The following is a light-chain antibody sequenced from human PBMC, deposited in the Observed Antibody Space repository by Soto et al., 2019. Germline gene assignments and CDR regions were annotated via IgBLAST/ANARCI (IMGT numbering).Light chain of an antibody. Sequence: DIQMTQSPSSVSASVGDRVSITCRASQGISSWLAWYQQKPGRDPELLIYTGSSLQSGVPSTFSGTGSRTDFTLTISSLQPEDAATYYCQQANSFPLTFGGGTKVEIK. CDR3: QQANSFPLT. J-gene: IGKJ4*01. CDR1: QGISSW. CDR2: TGS. V-gene: IGKV1-12*01.